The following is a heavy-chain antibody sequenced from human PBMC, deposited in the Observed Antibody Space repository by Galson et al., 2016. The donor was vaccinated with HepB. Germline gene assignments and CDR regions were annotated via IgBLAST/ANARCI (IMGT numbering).Heavy chain of an antibody. CDR2: FDLENSET. D-gene: IGHD3-3*01. V-gene: IGHV1-24*01. CDR3: ARGGIFGVVYQNWVDP. CDR1: GYSLTKLS. J-gene: IGHJ5*02. Sequence: SVKVSCKVSGYSLTKLSMHWVRQAPGKGLEWMGGFDLENSETIYTQKLLGRLTMTEDTSTDTAYLQWSSLKASDTAMYYCARGGIFGVVYQNWVDPWGQGTLVTVSS.